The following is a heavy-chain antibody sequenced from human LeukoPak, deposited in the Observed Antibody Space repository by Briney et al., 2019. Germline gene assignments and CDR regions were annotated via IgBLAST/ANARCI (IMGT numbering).Heavy chain of an antibody. J-gene: IGHJ6*02. CDR1: GFTFSSYA. CDR2: ISYVGSNK. V-gene: IGHV3-30-3*01. Sequence: GRSLRLSCAASGFTFSSYAMHWVCQAPGKGLEWVAVISYVGSNKYYADSVKGRFTISRDNSKNTLYLQMNSLRAEDTAVYYCARERTRGSYGFYYYYGMDVWGQGTTVTVSS. CDR3: ARERTRGSYGFYYYYGMDV. D-gene: IGHD5-18*01.